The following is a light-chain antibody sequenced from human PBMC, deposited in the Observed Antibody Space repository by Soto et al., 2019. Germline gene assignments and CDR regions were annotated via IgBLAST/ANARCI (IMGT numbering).Light chain of an antibody. CDR1: SSDIGGYNY. V-gene: IGLV2-14*03. Sequence: QSALTQPASVSGSPGQSITISCTGTSSDIGGYNYVSWYQQLPGKVPKLIIYDVSNRPSGVSDRFSGSKSGNAASLTISGLQAEDEADYYCSSYTSTSTLYVFVTGTKLTVL. CDR2: DVS. CDR3: SSYTSTSTLYV. J-gene: IGLJ1*01.